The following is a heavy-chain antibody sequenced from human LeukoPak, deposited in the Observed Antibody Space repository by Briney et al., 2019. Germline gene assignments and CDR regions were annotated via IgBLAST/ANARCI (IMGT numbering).Heavy chain of an antibody. CDR3: ASDYGDYVHDAFDI. V-gene: IGHV1-3*01. CDR2: INAGNGNT. J-gene: IGHJ3*02. Sequence: ASVKVSCKASGYTFTSYAMHWVRQAPGQRLEWMGWINAGNGNTKYSQKFQGRVTITRDTSASTAYMELSSLRSEDTAVHYCASDYGDYVHDAFDIWGQGTMVTVSS. D-gene: IGHD4-17*01. CDR1: GYTFTSYA.